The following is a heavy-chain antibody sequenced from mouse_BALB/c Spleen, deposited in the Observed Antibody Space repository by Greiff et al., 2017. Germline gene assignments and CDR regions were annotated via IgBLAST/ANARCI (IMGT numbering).Heavy chain of an antibody. CDR3: ARAHFDY. CDR1: GFTFSSYA. CDR2: ISSGGSYT. V-gene: IGHV5-9-4*01. J-gene: IGHJ2*01. Sequence: DVQLVESGGGLVKPGGSLKLSCAASGFTFSSYAMSWVRQSPEKRLEWVAEISSGGSYTYYPDTVTGRFTISRDNAKNTLYLEMSSLRSEDTAMYYCARAHFDYWGQGTTLTVSS.